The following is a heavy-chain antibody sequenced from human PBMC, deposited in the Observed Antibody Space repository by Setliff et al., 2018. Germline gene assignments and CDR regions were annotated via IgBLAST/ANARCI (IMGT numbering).Heavy chain of an antibody. Sequence: GGSLRLSCAASGFTFNSYAMHWVRQAPGKGLEWVAVISYDGSNKYYADSVKGRFTISRDNSKNTLYVQMNSLRAEDTAVYLCARDSAERRQYYNFWSGLLDYWGQGTLVTVSS. CDR1: GFTFNSYA. D-gene: IGHD3-3*01. J-gene: IGHJ4*02. V-gene: IGHV3-30*01. CDR3: ARDSAERRQYYNFWSGLLDY. CDR2: ISYDGSNK.